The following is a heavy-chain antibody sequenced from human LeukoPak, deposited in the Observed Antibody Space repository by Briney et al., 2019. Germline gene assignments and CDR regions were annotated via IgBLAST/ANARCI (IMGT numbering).Heavy chain of an antibody. CDR2: LYSSGST. J-gene: IGHJ4*02. D-gene: IGHD3-22*01. CDR1: GFIVNNNH. V-gene: IGHV3-66*01. CDR3: AKDSSGYYPENYLDY. Sequence: PGGSLRLSCAASGFIVNNNHMSWVRQAPGKGLEGVSVLYSSGSTYYADSVKDRFTISRENSKNTLYLQMNSLRAEDTAVYYCAKDSSGYYPENYLDYWGQGTLVTVSS.